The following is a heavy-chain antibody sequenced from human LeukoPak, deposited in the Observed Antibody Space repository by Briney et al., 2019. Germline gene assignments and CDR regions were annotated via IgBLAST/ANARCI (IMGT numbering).Heavy chain of an antibody. CDR1: GDSISSSSYY. J-gene: IGHJ1*01. V-gene: IGHV4-61*01. Sequence: PSETLSLTCTVSGDSISSSSYYWSWLRQPPGKGLEWIGYIFYSGSTNYNPSLKSRVTISVDTSKNQFSLKLSSVTAADTAVYYCARVELYYDILTGYSEHAEYFQHWGQGTLVTVSS. CDR2: IFYSGST. CDR3: ARVELYYDILTGYSEHAEYFQH. D-gene: IGHD3-9*01.